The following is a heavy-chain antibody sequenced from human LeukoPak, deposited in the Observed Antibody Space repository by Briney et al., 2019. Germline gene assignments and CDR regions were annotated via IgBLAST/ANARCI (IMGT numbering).Heavy chain of an antibody. D-gene: IGHD3-16*01. Sequence: DSVKVSCKASGYTFSSYGISWVRQAPGQGLEWMGWISVYNGNTNNIQKLQGRVTMTRDTSTNTAYMELRSLRSDDTVVYYCARDAYTSGADYWGQGTLVTVSS. CDR3: ARDAYTSGADY. CDR1: GYTFSSYG. J-gene: IGHJ4*02. V-gene: IGHV1-18*01. CDR2: ISVYNGNT.